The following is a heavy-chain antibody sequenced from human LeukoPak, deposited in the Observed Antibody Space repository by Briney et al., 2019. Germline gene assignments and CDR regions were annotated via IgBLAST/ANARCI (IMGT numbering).Heavy chain of an antibody. D-gene: IGHD3-22*01. CDR3: AREPYYYDSSGYYRAFDI. CDR2: IYYSGST. J-gene: IGHJ3*02. Sequence: SETLSLTCTVSGGSISSYYWSWIRQPPGKGLEWIGYIYYSGSTNYNPSLKSRVTISVDTSKNQFSLKLSSVTAADTAVYYCAREPYYYDSSGYYRAFDIWGQGTMVTVSS. CDR1: GGSISSYY. V-gene: IGHV4-59*01.